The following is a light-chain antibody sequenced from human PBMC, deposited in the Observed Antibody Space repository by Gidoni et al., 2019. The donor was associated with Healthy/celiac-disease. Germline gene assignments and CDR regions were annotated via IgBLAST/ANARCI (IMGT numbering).Light chain of an antibody. J-gene: IGKJ3*01. CDR2: LGS. CDR1: QSLLHSNGYNY. CDR3: MQALQTPLFT. Sequence: DIVMTQSPLSLPVTPGEPASISCRSSQSLLHSNGYNYLDWYLQKPGQSPQLLIYLGSNRASGVPDRFSGSGSGTDFTLKISRVEAEDVGVYYCMQALQTPLFTLXPXTKVDIK. V-gene: IGKV2-28*01.